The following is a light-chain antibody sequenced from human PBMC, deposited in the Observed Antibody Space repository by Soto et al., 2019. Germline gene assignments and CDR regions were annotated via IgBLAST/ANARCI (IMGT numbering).Light chain of an antibody. CDR1: QSIDTY. CDR3: QQSHSTPYT. CDR2: AAS. J-gene: IGKJ2*01. Sequence: DIQMIQSPSSLSASFGDRVTLTCRASQSIDTYLNWYQQKPGTAPKLLMYAASTLHSGVPSRFSGSGSGTDFTRTISSLQREDFATYFCQQSHSTPYTVGQGTKLE. V-gene: IGKV1-39*01.